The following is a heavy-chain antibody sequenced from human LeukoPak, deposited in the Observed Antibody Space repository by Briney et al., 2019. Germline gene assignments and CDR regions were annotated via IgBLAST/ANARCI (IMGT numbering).Heavy chain of an antibody. V-gene: IGHV1-69*04. CDR1: RGTFISYS. CDR2: IIPIFGIA. D-gene: IGHD5-18*01. CDR3: ARVQYTAMVTYYGMDV. J-gene: IGHJ6*02. Sequence: SVKVSCKASRGTFISYSISWVRQTPGQGPEWMGRIIPIFGIANYAQNFQGRVTITADKSTSTAYMELSSLRSKDTGVYYCARVQYTAMVTYYGMDVWGQGTTVTVSS.